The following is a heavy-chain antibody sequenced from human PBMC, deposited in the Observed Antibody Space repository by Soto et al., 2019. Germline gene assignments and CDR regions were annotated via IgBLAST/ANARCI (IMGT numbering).Heavy chain of an antibody. CDR2: ISGSGGAT. CDR3: ARTRTAFYRYYFDS. J-gene: IGHJ4*02. CDR1: GFTFKDCA. Sequence: EVQLLESGGGFVQPGGSLTLSCSTSGFTFKDCAISWVRQAPGKGLEGVSGISGSGGATYYTDSVEGRFTISKDFSKNTVSLQMTGLSVDDTAVYYYARTRTAFYRYYFDSWGQGALVTVSS. V-gene: IGHV3-23*01. D-gene: IGHD2-21*02.